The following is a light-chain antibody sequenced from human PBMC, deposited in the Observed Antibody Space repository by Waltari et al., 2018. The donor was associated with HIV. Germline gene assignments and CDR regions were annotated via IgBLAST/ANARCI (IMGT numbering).Light chain of an antibody. CDR2: SNN. J-gene: IGLJ2*01. CDR3: TTCGQELEDYVV. CDR1: SSNIGWNT. V-gene: IGLV1-44*01. Sequence: QSVVTQLPSASGAPGPRVTISCSGSSSNIGWNTVHRYQPRTGTAPKPRIYSNNQRPAGVPDRFSGSQSGSAASLAISVSQTGDEADCYRTTCGQELEDYVVFGGETRLNV.